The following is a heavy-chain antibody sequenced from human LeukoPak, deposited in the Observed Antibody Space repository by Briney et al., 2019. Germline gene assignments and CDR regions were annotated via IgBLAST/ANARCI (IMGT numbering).Heavy chain of an antibody. CDR1: GFTFTSYG. CDR3: ARELWDQLQAFDI. Sequence: GASVKVSCKASGFTFTSYGISWVRQAPGQGLEWMGWISAYNGNTNYAQKFQDRVTMTRDTSISTAYMELSRLRSDDTAVYYCARELWDQLQAFDIWGQGTMVTVSS. V-gene: IGHV1-18*01. D-gene: IGHD1-26*01. J-gene: IGHJ3*02. CDR2: ISAYNGNT.